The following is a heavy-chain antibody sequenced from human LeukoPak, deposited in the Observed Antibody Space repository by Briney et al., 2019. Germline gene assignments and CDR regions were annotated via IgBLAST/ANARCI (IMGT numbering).Heavy chain of an antibody. Sequence: GGSLRLSCAASGFTFRNYGMSWVRQAPGKGLEWVSAISGSGGSTYYADSVKGRFTISRDNSKNTLYLQMNSLRAEDTAIYYCAKDLHDIVVVVAATLDYWGQGTLVTVSS. V-gene: IGHV3-23*01. CDR3: AKDLHDIVVVVAATLDY. CDR2: ISGSGGST. J-gene: IGHJ4*02. CDR1: GFTFRNYG. D-gene: IGHD2-15*01.